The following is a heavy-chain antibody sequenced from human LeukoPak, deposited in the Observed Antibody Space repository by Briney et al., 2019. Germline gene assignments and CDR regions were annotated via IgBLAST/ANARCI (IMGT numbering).Heavy chain of an antibody. CDR1: GGSFSGYY. Sequence: SETLSLTCAVYGGSFSGYYWSWIRQPPGKGLEWIGEINHSGSTNYNPSLKSRVTISVDTSKNQFSLKLSSVTAADTAVYYCARGSSELDYWGQGTLVTVSS. CDR3: ARGSSELDY. D-gene: IGHD6-6*01. J-gene: IGHJ4*02. CDR2: INHSGST. V-gene: IGHV4-34*01.